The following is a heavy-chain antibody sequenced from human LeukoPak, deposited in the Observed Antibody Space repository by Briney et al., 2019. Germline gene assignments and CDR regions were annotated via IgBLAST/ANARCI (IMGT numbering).Heavy chain of an antibody. V-gene: IGHV3-23*01. CDR3: AEIQPSNWEGGY. CDR2: ISGSGGST. J-gene: IGHJ4*02. CDR1: GFTFSSYA. Sequence: GGSLRLSCAASGFTFSSYAMSWVRQAPGQGLEWVSAISGSGGSTYYADSVKGRFPISRDNSKNTLYLQINSLRAEDTAVYYCAEIQPSNWEGGYWGQGTLVTVSS. D-gene: IGHD7-27*01.